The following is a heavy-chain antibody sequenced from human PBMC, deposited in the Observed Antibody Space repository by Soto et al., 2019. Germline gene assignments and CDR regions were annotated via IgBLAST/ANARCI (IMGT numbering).Heavy chain of an antibody. J-gene: IGHJ4*02. D-gene: IGHD6-13*01. CDR1: GFTFSDYY. CDR3: AKSYSSNWYDYFDY. V-gene: IGHV3-11*03. Sequence: GGSLRLSCAASGFTFSDYYMSWIRQAPGKGLEWVSYISSSSSYTNYADSVKGRFTISRDTSKNTLYLQMDSLRAEDTALYYCAKSYSSNWYDYFDYWGQGTLVTVSS. CDR2: ISSSSSYT.